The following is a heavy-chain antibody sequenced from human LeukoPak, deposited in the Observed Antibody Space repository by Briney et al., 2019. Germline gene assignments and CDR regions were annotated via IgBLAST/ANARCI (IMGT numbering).Heavy chain of an antibody. D-gene: IGHD3-3*01. Sequence: GGSLRLSCAASGFTFSSYSMNWVRQAPGKGLEWVSVIYSGGSTYFADSVKGRFTISRDNSKNTLYLQMNSLRTEDTAVYYCAKDRSVRFLEWLLNWFDPWGQGTLVTVSS. J-gene: IGHJ5*02. V-gene: IGHV3-53*01. CDR3: AKDRSVRFLEWLLNWFDP. CDR2: IYSGGST. CDR1: GFTFSSYS.